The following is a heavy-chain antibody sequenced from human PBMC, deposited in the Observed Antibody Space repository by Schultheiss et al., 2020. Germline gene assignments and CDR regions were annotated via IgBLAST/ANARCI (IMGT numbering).Heavy chain of an antibody. J-gene: IGHJ4*02. D-gene: IGHD3-22*01. Sequence: ASVKVSCKASGYTFTSYYMHWVRQAPGQGLEWMGIINPSGGSTSYAQKFQGRVTMTRDTSTSTAYMELSSLRSEDTAVYYCAQGYYDSSGKSIIDYWGQGTLVTVSS. CDR2: INPSGGST. CDR1: GYTFTSYY. CDR3: AQGYYDSSGKSIIDY. V-gene: IGHV1-46*01.